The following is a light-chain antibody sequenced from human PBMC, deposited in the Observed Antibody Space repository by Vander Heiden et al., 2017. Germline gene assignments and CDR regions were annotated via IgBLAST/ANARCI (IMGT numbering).Light chain of an antibody. CDR3: QQRYSTLVT. CDR2: AAS. CDR1: QSISSY. Sequence: DIQMTQSPSSLSASVGDRVTITCRASQSISSYLNWYQQKPGKAPKLLIYAASSLQSGVPSRFSGSGSGTDFTLTISRLQPEDFATYYCQQRYSTLVTFGQGTKLEIK. J-gene: IGKJ2*01. V-gene: IGKV1-39*01.